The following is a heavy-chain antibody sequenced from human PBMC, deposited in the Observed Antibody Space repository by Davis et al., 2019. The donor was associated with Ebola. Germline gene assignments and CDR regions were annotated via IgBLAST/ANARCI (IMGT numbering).Heavy chain of an antibody. V-gene: IGHV4-59*02. J-gene: IGHJ4*02. CDR3: ARGKDTSGYYSRYYFDY. D-gene: IGHD3-22*01. CDR2: IYYSGST. CDR1: GGSVSNYY. Sequence: SETLSLTCTVSGGSVSNYYWSWIRQPPGNGLEWIGYIYYSGSTNYNPSLKSRVTISVDTSKNQFSLKLSSVTAADTAVYYCARGKDTSGYYSRYYFDYWGQGTLVTVSS.